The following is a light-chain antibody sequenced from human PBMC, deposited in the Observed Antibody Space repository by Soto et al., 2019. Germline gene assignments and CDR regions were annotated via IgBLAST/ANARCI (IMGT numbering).Light chain of an antibody. V-gene: IGKV3-20*01. CDR2: GAS. CDR1: QSLSSNS. J-gene: IGKJ4*01. CDR3: QQYDVSPLT. Sequence: EVVLAQSPDTLSLSPGERATLSCRASQSLSSNSLAWYQQKPGQAPRLLVSGASSRAGGIADRFSGSGSGADFTITISSLEPEDFAVYYCQQYDVSPLTFGGGTTVEI.